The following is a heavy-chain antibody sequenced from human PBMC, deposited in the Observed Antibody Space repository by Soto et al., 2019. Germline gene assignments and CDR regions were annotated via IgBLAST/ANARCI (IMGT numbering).Heavy chain of an antibody. V-gene: IGHV4-59*01. D-gene: IGHD1-26*01. Sequence: SETLSLTCSVSGGSISSYYWSWIRQPPGKGLEWIGYVYYSGNTNYNPSLKSRVTMSVDTSKNQFSLKLSSVTAADTAVYYCARESGSYAPLDYWGQGTLVTVSS. CDR2: VYYSGNT. CDR3: ARESGSYAPLDY. J-gene: IGHJ4*02. CDR1: GGSISSYY.